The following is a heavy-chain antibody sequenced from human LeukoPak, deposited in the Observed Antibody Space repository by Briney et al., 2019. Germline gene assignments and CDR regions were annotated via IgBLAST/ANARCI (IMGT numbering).Heavy chain of an antibody. CDR3: ARAYNYGSGSYSAFAY. CDR1: GGSISDYY. V-gene: IGHV4-59*01. Sequence: SETLSLTCTVSGGSISDYYWSWIRQPPGKGLEWIGYIYYTGRTDYNPSLKSRVTISVDTSKNRFSLKLTSVTAADTTVYYCARAYNYGSGSYSAFAYWGQGTLVTVSS. D-gene: IGHD3-10*01. J-gene: IGHJ4*02. CDR2: IYYTGRT.